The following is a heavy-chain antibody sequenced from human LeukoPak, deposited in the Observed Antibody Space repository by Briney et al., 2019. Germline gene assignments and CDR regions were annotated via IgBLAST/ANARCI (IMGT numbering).Heavy chain of an antibody. CDR2: IDPSDSYT. CDR1: GYSFTSYW. J-gene: IGHJ6*04. V-gene: IGHV5-10-1*01. D-gene: IGHD2-2*01. Sequence: GESLKISCKGSGYSFTSYWISWVRQMPGKGLEWMGRIDPSDSYTNYSPSSQGHVTISADKSISTAYLQWSSLKASDTAMYYCARRGYCSSTSCYYYGMDVWGKGTTVTVSS. CDR3: ARRGYCSSTSCYYYGMDV.